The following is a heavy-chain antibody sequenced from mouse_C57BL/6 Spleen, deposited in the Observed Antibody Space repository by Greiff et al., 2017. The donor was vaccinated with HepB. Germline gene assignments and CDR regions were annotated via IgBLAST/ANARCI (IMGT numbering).Heavy chain of an antibody. CDR1: GYTFTDYE. CDR2: IDPETGGT. V-gene: IGHV1-15*01. J-gene: IGHJ1*03. CDR3: TRRTTVEAHWYFDV. D-gene: IGHD1-1*01. Sequence: VQLQQSGAELVRPGASVTLSCKASGYTFTDYEMHWVKQTPVHGLEWIGAIDPETGGTAYNQKFKGKAILTADKSSSTAYMELRSLTSEDSAVYYCTRRTTVEAHWYFDVWGTGTTVTVSS.